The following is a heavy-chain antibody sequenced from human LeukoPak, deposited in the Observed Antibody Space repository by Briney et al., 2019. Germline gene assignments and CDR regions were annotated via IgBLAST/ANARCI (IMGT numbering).Heavy chain of an antibody. CDR3: ARQGTTGNWFDP. V-gene: IGHV4-59*08. CDR2: IYYSGST. D-gene: IGHD1-1*01. J-gene: IGHJ5*02. Sequence: SETLSLTCTVSGGSISSHYWIWIRQPPGKGLEWIGYIYYSGSTNYNPSLKSRVTISVDTSKNQFSLKLSSVTAADTAVYYCARQGTTGNWFDPWGQGTLVTVSS. CDR1: GGSISSHY.